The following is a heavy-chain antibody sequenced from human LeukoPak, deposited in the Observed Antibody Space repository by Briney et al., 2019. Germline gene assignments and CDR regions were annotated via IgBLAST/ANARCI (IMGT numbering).Heavy chain of an antibody. CDR2: ISYDGSNK. V-gene: IGHV3-30-3*01. Sequence: GRSLRLSCAASGFTFSSYAMHWVRQAPGKGLEWVAVISYDGSNKYYADSVKGRFTISRDNSKNTLYLQMNSLRAEDTAVYYCARVGSSSFSSYYFDYWGQGTLVTVSS. J-gene: IGHJ4*02. D-gene: IGHD6-6*01. CDR3: ARVGSSSFSSYYFDY. CDR1: GFTFSSYA.